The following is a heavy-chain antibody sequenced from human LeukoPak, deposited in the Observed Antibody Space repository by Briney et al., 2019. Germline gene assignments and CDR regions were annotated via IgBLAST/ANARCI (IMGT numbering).Heavy chain of an antibody. CDR1: GGSINNYY. D-gene: IGHD3-10*01. CDR3: ARGNNYGSFSDF. V-gene: IGHV4-4*07. J-gene: IGHJ4*02. CDR2: IYSSGST. Sequence: SETLSLTCTVSGGSINNYYWSWIRQAAGKGLEWIGRIYSSGSTKTNPSLKSRVTMSVDMSKNQFSLRLSSVTAADTAVYYCARGNNYGSFSDFWGQGTLVTVSS.